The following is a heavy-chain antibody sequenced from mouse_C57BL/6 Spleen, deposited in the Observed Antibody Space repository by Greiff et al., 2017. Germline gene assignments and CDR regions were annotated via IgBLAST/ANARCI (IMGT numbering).Heavy chain of an antibody. CDR1: GFTFTDYY. CDR2: VYPYNGGT. Sequence: VQLQQSGPVLVKPGPSVKISCKASGFTFTDYYMHWVKQSHGKSLEWIGLVYPYNGGTSYNQKFKGKATLTVDTSSSTAYMELNSLTSDDSAVYYCASSRGSSYNYAMDYWGQGTSVTVSS. V-gene: IGHV1-36*01. D-gene: IGHD1-1*01. J-gene: IGHJ4*01. CDR3: ASSRGSSYNYAMDY.